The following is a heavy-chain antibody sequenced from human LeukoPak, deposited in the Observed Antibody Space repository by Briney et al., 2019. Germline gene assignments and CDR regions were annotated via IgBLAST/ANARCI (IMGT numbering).Heavy chain of an antibody. V-gene: IGHV1-2*02. CDR3: ARARGLGPLHGAFDI. Sequence: GASVKVSCKASGYTFTGYYMHWARQAPGQGLEWMGWINPNSGGTNYAQKFQGRVTMTRDTSISTAYMELSRLRSDDTAVYYCARARGLGPLHGAFDIWGQGTMVTVSS. D-gene: IGHD3-16*01. CDR2: INPNSGGT. J-gene: IGHJ3*02. CDR1: GYTFTGYY.